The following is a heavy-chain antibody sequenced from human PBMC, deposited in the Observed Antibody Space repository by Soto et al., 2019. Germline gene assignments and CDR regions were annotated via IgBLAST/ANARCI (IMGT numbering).Heavy chain of an antibody. CDR2: ISYDGTSK. V-gene: IGHV3-30*18. Sequence: QVQLVESGGGVVQPGRSLRLSCAASGFTFSSYGMHWVRQAPGKGLEWVAVISYDGTSKYYADSVKGRFTISRDNSKNLLYLQMNSLIAEATDVDYCAKVGGSSWHPYHYGMDVWGQGTTVTVS. CDR1: GFTFSSYG. D-gene: IGHD6-13*01. CDR3: AKVGGSSWHPYHYGMDV. J-gene: IGHJ6*02.